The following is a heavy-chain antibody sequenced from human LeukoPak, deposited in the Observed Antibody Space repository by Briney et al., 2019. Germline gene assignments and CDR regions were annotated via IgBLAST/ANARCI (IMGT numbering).Heavy chain of an antibody. Sequence: PGGSLRLPCAASGFTFSSYSMNWVRQAPGKGLEWVSSISSSSSYIYYADSVKGRFTISRDNAKNSLYLQMNSLRAEDTAVYYCARDRYSSGWYFDYWGQGTLVTVSS. D-gene: IGHD6-19*01. V-gene: IGHV3-21*04. CDR2: ISSSSSYI. J-gene: IGHJ4*02. CDR1: GFTFSSYS. CDR3: ARDRYSSGWYFDY.